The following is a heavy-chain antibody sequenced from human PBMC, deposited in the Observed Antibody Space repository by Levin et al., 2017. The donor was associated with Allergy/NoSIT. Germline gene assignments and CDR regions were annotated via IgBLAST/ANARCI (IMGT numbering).Heavy chain of an antibody. D-gene: IGHD5-18*01. CDR3: ATIGTRTLDTLLAHQVR. Sequence: PGGSLRLSCAASGFSFSNAWMSWVRQAPGKGLEWVGRIKSKIDGGKTDYAAPVKGSFTISRADSKKTLYLHLNSLKTEDTAVYYCATIGTRTLDTLLAHQVRWGQGTLVTVSS. V-gene: IGHV3-15*01. J-gene: IGHJ4*02. CDR2: IKSKIDGGKT. CDR1: GFSFSNAW.